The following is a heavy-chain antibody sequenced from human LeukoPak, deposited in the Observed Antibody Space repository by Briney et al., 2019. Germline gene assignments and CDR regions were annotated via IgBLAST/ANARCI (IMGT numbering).Heavy chain of an antibody. V-gene: IGHV1-2*02. J-gene: IGHJ6*03. CDR1: GYTFTGYY. D-gene: IGHD1-26*01. Sequence: ASVKVSCKASGYTFTGYYMLWVRQAPGQGLEWMGWINPNSGGTNYAQKLHGRVTMTRDTSISTAYMELSRLRSDDTAVYYCARTPVGATPYYYYYMDVWGKGTTVTVSS. CDR2: INPNSGGT. CDR3: ARTPVGATPYYYYYMDV.